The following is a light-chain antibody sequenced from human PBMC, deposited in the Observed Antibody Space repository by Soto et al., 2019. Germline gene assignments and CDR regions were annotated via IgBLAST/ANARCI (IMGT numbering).Light chain of an antibody. V-gene: IGLV1-40*01. Sequence: QSVLTQPPSVSGAPGQRVTISCTGSSSNIGAGYDVHWYQQLPGTAPKLLISGNSNRPSGVPDRFSGSKSGTSASLAITGLEAEDEADYYWQSYDSSLSALYVFGTGTKLTVL. CDR3: QSYDSSLSALYV. CDR1: SSNIGAGYD. CDR2: GNS. J-gene: IGLJ1*01.